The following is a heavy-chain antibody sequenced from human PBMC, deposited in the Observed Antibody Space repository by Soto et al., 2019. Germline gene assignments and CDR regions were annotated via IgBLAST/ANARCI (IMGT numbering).Heavy chain of an antibody. Sequence: PGGSLRLSCSVSGSGFSFSNYAMHWVRQAPGKGLGFVSAISSNGGSTYNADSVKGRFTISRDNSKNTLYLQMSSLRAEDTAVYYCVKGSSAYYYGSGSYSGLDYWGQGT. V-gene: IGHV3-64D*06. J-gene: IGHJ4*02. CDR3: VKGSSAYYYGSGSYSGLDY. CDR1: GSGFSFSNYA. CDR2: ISSNGGST. D-gene: IGHD3-10*01.